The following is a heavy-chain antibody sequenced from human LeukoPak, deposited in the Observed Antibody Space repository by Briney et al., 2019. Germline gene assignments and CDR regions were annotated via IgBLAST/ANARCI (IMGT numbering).Heavy chain of an antibody. J-gene: IGHJ4*02. V-gene: IGHV3-15*01. D-gene: IGHD4-23*01. CDR2: IKSKTDGGTT. Sequence: GGSLRLSCAASGFTFSSYAMSWVRQAPGKGLEWVGRIKSKTDGGTTDYAAPVKGRFTISRDDSKNTLYLQMNSLKTEDTAVYYCTTDPNSRADYWGQGTLVTVSS. CDR3: TTDPNSRADY. CDR1: GFTFSSYA.